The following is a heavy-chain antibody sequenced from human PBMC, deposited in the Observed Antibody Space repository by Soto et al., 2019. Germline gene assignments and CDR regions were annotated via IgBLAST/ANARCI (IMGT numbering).Heavy chain of an antibody. D-gene: IGHD3-22*01. J-gene: IGHJ5*01. CDR1: DWSFSGHS. CDR2: INHSGRV. V-gene: IGHV4-34*01. Sequence: SEPLSLTSAVYDWSFSGHSWTWIRQSPGKGLEWIGDINHSGRVNYSPSLKSRVTISLDTSKNQFSLTLSAVTAADTAMYYCSTRAYDTNGYYRFDPWGQGTLVTVSA. CDR3: STRAYDTNGYYRFDP.